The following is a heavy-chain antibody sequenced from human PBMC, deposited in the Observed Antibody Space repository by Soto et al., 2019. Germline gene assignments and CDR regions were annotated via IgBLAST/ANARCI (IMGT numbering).Heavy chain of an antibody. CDR1: GYTFTSYD. CDR3: ARMVLWGNWFEP. J-gene: IGHJ5*02. V-gene: IGHV1-8*01. Sequence: GASVKVSCKASGYTFTSYDINWVRQATGQGLEWMGWMNPNSGNTGYAQKFQGRVTMTRNTSISTAYMELSSLRSGDTAVYYCARMVLWGNWFEPWGQGTLVTVSS. CDR2: MNPNSGNT. D-gene: IGHD2-8*01.